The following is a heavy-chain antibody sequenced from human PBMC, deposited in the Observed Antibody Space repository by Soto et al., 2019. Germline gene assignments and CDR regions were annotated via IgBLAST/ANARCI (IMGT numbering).Heavy chain of an antibody. Sequence: SVKVSCKASGGTFNNHAISWVRQAPGQGLEWIGGITPLFGTANYAPKFQGRVTIIADRFTTTGYMELRSLTSEDTALYYCARGDDFNYYYGVDVWGQGTTVTVSS. CDR3: ARGDDFNYYYGVDV. CDR1: GGTFNNHA. V-gene: IGHV1-69*06. D-gene: IGHD3-16*01. CDR2: ITPLFGTA. J-gene: IGHJ6*02.